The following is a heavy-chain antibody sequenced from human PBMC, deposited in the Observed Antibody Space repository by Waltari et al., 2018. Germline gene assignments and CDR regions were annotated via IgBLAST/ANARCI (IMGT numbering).Heavy chain of an antibody. J-gene: IGHJ1*01. CDR1: GGSLSSHY. CDR2: IYYSGST. CDR3: ARARITMASEYFQH. D-gene: IGHD3-10*01. V-gene: IGHV4-59*11. Sequence: QVQLQESGPGLVKPSETLSLTCTVSGGSLSSHYWSWIRQPPGKGLEWIGYIYYSGSTNYNPSLKSRVTISVDTSKNQFSLKLSSVTAADTAVYYCARARITMASEYFQHWGQGTLVTVSS.